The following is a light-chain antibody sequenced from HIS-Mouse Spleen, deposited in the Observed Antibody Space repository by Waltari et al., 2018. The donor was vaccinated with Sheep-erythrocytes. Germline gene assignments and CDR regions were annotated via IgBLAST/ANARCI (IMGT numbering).Light chain of an antibody. J-gene: IGLJ3*02. V-gene: IGLV2-23*01. CDR1: SSDVGSYNL. CDR3: CSYAGSSTPWV. Sequence: QSALTQPRSVSGSPGQSVTISCTGTSSDVGSYNLVPLYQQHPGKAPKLMIYEGSKRPSGVSNRFSGSKSGNTASLTISGLQAEDEADYYCCSYAGSSTPWVFGGGTKLTVL. CDR2: EGS.